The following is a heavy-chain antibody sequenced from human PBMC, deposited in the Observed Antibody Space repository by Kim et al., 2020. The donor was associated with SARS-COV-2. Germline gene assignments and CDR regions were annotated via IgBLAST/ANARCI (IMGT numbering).Heavy chain of an antibody. CDR1: GFTFKNYD. CDR3: AKDRSGWGNFDY. D-gene: IGHD6-19*01. V-gene: IGHV3-23*01. Sequence: GGSLRLSCAASGFTFKNYDMNWVRQAPGKGLEWVSRISGSGDIIDYGDSVKGRCTISRDNSKNTLYLQMDGLRAEDTALYYCAKDRSGWGNFDYWGQGTLVTVSS. J-gene: IGHJ4*02. CDR2: ISGSGDII.